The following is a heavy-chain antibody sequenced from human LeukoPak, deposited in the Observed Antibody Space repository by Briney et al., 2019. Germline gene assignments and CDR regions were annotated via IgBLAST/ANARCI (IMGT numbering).Heavy chain of an antibody. CDR2: MNPNSGNT. V-gene: IGHV1-8*02. Sequence: ASVKVSCKASGYTFTSYGISWVRQATGQGLEWMGWMNPNSGNTGYAQKFQGRVTMTRNTSISTAYMELSSLRSEHTAVYYCARDVYYYGSGSYSYYYGMDVWGQGTTVTVSS. D-gene: IGHD3-10*01. J-gene: IGHJ6*02. CDR3: ARDVYYYGSGSYSYYYGMDV. CDR1: GYTFTSYG.